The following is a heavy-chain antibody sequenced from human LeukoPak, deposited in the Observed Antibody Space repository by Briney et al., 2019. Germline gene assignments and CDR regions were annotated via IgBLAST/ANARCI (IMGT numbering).Heavy chain of an antibody. J-gene: IGHJ4*02. CDR2: ISWNIGRI. CDR1: GFTFDDYA. D-gene: IGHD1-26*01. Sequence: PGGSLRDYCAASGFTFDDYAMHWVRQAPGKGLEWVSGISWNIGRIGYADSVKGRFTISRDNAKNSLYLQMNSLRAEDMALYYCAKDKQKLGWEDGSYFDYWGQGTLVSVSS. CDR3: AKDKQKLGWEDGSYFDY. V-gene: IGHV3-9*03.